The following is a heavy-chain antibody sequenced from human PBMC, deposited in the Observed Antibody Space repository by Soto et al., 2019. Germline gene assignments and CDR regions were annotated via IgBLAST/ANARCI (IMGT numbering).Heavy chain of an antibody. CDR1: GGSISSGGYS. Sequence: QLQLQESGSGLVKPSQTLSLTCAVSGGSISSGGYSWSWIRQPPGKGLEFMGYIYPSGSTYYNPSLNGRGAISVDRSKNQFSLQLSSVTAADTAVYYCARVPDYLGQGTLVTVSS. J-gene: IGHJ4*02. CDR3: ARVPDY. CDR2: IYPSGST. V-gene: IGHV4-30-2*01.